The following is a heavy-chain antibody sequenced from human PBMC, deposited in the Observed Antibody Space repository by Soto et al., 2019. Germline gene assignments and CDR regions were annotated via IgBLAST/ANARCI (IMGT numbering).Heavy chain of an antibody. V-gene: IGHV5-51*01. D-gene: IGHD4-17*01. J-gene: IGHJ6*02. CDR3: ARQSPTPGYYYFSYGMDV. CDR2: IYPGDSDT. CDR1: GYIFTLYW. Sequence: PGQSQKVSCKASGYIFTLYWIGWVRQMPGKGLEWMGIIYPGDSDTRYSPSFQGQVTISADKSISTASLQWSSLKASDTAVYYCARQSPTPGYYYFSYGMDVWGQGTTVTVSS.